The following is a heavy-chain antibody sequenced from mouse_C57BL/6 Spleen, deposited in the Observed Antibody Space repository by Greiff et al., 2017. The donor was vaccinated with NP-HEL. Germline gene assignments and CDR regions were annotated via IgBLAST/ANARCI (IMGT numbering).Heavy chain of an antibody. J-gene: IGHJ4*01. CDR3: APQLGGAMDY. D-gene: IGHD4-1*02. CDR2: ISSGGSYT. V-gene: IGHV5-6*01. Sequence: EVMLVESGGDLVKPGGSLKLSCAASGFTFSSYGMSWVRQTPDKRLEWVATISSGGSYTYYPDSVKGRFTISRDNAKNTLYLQMSSLKSEDTAMYYCAPQLGGAMDYWGQGTSVTVSS. CDR1: GFTFSSYG.